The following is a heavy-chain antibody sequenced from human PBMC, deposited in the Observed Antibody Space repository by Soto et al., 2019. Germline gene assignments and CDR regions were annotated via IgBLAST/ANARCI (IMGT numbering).Heavy chain of an antibody. V-gene: IGHV4-39*01. D-gene: IGHD5-12*01. J-gene: IGHJ4*02. CDR1: GGCISSSDYY. CDR3: ARHYLETVATLSSSFDY. Sequence: PXGILSLTCTVSGGCISSSDYYWGGIRQPPGKGLEWIGSMYYGGSTHYNPSLKSRVTISVDTSKNQFPLKLASVTAADTAVYYCARHYLETVATLSSSFDYWGQGILVTVSS. CDR2: MYYGGST.